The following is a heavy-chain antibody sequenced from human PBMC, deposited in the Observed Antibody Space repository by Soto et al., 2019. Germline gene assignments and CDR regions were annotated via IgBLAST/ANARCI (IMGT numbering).Heavy chain of an antibody. V-gene: IGHV4-39*01. D-gene: IGHD4-17*01. CDR3: ATHPPYGPLDH. Sequence: PSDTLCLTCTVTGGSIGSSSNHWGGIRQPPGKGLEWIGNIYYSENTYYNPSLKSRVTISVDTSKNQFSLRLTSVTAADTAVYYCATHPPYGPLDHWGQGTLVTVSS. CDR1: GGSIGSSSNH. CDR2: IYYSENT. J-gene: IGHJ4*02.